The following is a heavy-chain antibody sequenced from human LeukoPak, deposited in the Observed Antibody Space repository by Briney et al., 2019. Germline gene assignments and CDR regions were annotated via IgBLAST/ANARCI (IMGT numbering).Heavy chain of an antibody. CDR3: ARGGILDCSSTSCYGQVNYYYYYYMDV. Sequence: GASVEVSCKASGYTFTGYYMHWVRQAPGQGLEWMGWINPNSGGTNYAQKFQGRVTMTRNTSISTAYMELSSLRSEDTAVYYCARGGILDCSSTSCYGQVNYYYYYYMDVWGKGTTVTISS. V-gene: IGHV1-2*02. D-gene: IGHD2-2*01. CDR2: INPNSGGT. J-gene: IGHJ6*03. CDR1: GYTFTGYY.